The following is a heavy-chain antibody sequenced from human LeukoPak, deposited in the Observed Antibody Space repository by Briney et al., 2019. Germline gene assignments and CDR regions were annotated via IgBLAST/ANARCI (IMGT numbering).Heavy chain of an antibody. CDR2: ISSNGNDK. CDR3: TTKVIRGNSGDDYDD. Sequence: GGSLRLSCAASGVTFSNYGMHWLRQAPGKGREWVALISSNGNDKLYGDSVKGRFTISRDDAKSILYLQMNSLRVEDTAVYYCTTKVIRGNSGDDYDDWGQGTLVTVSS. CDR1: GVTFSNYG. J-gene: IGHJ4*02. D-gene: IGHD5-12*01. V-gene: IGHV3-30*03.